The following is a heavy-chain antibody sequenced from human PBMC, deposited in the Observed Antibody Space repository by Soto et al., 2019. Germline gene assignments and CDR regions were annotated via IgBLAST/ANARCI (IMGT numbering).Heavy chain of an antibody. CDR1: GFTFDDYA. V-gene: IGHV3-9*01. CDR2: ITWNSDII. J-gene: IGHJ4*02. D-gene: IGHD7-27*01. CDR3: AKELGPAPSLDF. Sequence: EVELVESGGGLVQPGRSLRLSCTTSGFTFDDYAMHWVRQAPGKGLEWVSGITWNSDIIDYADSVKGRFMVSRDNAKNSLYLQMNSLRAEDTALYYCAKELGPAPSLDFWGQGTLVTVSS.